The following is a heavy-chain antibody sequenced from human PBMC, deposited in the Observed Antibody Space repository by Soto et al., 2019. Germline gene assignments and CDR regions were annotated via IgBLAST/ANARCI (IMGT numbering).Heavy chain of an antibody. V-gene: IGHV3-33*01. CDR2: IWHDGNNK. D-gene: IGHD1-26*01. J-gene: IGHJ6*02. CDR3: ASDLVGASDSYGLDV. CDR1: GFTFSNYG. Sequence: PGGSLRLSCAASGFTFSNYGMHWVRQAPAKGMEWVAIIWHDGNNKYYADSVRSRFIISRDNSKNRLYLQMNSLRAEDTAVYYCASDLVGASDSYGLDVWGQGTPVTVSS.